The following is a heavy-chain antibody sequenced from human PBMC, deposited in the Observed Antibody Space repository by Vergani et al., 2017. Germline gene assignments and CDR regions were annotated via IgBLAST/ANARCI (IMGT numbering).Heavy chain of an antibody. D-gene: IGHD2-15*01. CDR2: IYSGGST. CDR1: GFTVSSNY. V-gene: IGHV3-53*01. Sequence: VQLVESGGGLIQPGGSLRLSCAASGFTVSSNYMSWVRQAPGKGLGWVSVIYSGGSTYYADTVKGRFTISRDNPKNTLYLQMSSLRAEDTAVYYCAITMVASRIHPGRQFDYWGQGTLVTVSS. J-gene: IGHJ4*02. CDR3: AITMVASRIHPGRQFDY.